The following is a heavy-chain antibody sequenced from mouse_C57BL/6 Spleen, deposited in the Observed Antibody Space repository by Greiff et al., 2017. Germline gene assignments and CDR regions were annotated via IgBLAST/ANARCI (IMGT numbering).Heavy chain of an antibody. CDR3: ARRANWDVEDAMDY. Sequence: QVQLQQPGAELVKPGASVKLSCKASGYTFTSYWMHWVKQRPGQGLEWIGMIHPNSGSTNYNEKFKSKATLTVDKSSSTAYMQLSSLTSEDAAVYDCARRANWDVEDAMDYWGQGTSVTVSS. J-gene: IGHJ4*01. V-gene: IGHV1-64*01. D-gene: IGHD4-1*01. CDR1: GYTFTSYW. CDR2: IHPNSGST.